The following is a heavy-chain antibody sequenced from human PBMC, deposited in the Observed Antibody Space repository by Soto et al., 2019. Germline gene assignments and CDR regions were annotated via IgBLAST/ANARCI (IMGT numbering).Heavy chain of an antibody. CDR3: AGRRQVINDYYGLAD. CDR2: IGTAGNT. J-gene: IGHJ6*02. Sequence: EVQLVESGGGLVQPGGSLRLSCAASGFTFSNYEMHWVRQVTGKGLEWVAGIGTAGNTKYVGSVKGRFTISRDNAKNSLYLQMTSLSAEDTAVYYCAGRRQVINDYYGLADWGQGTTVSVSS. V-gene: IGHV3-13*01. CDR1: GFTFSNYE. D-gene: IGHD2-21*01.